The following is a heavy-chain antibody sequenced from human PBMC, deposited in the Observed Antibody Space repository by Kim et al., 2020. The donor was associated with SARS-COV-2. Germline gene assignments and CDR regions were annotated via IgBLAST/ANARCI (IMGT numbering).Heavy chain of an antibody. V-gene: IGHV3-7*01. CDR1: GFTFSNYW. Sequence: GGSLRLSCAASGFTFSNYWMSWVRQAPGKGLEWVANIKEDGSEKDSVDSVKGRFTISRDNAKNSLHLQMNSLTAEDTAVYYCASAPLYSDYVWGSYRMGNYVDNCVQGTLPTV. CDR2: IKEDGSEK. D-gene: IGHD3-16*02. CDR3: ASAPLYSDYVWGSYRMGNYVDN. J-gene: IGHJ4*02.